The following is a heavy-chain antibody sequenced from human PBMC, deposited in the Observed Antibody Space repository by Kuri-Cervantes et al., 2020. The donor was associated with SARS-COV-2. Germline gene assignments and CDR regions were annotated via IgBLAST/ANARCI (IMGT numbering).Heavy chain of an antibody. CDR2: IYYSGST. Sequence: SETLSLTCAVSGYSISSSSYYWGWIRQPPGKGLEWIGSIYYSGSTYYNPSPKSRVTISVDTSKNQFSLKLSSVTAADTAVYYCARVLTNRIQGADIVVVPAAPFGYWGQGTLVTVSS. CDR1: GYSISSSSYY. J-gene: IGHJ4*02. D-gene: IGHD2-2*01. CDR3: ARVLTNRIQGADIVVVPAAPFGY. V-gene: IGHV4-39*07.